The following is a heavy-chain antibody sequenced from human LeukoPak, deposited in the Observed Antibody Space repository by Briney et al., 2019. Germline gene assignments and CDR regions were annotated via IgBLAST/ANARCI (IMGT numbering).Heavy chain of an antibody. Sequence: GASVKVSCGASGYIFTGYYIHWVRQAPGQGLEWMGWITPNNGGTNYAQKFQGWVTMTRDTSISTAYMELSRLRSDDTAVYYCARAGDILTAYYFDYWGQGTLVTVSS. V-gene: IGHV1-2*04. CDR3: ARAGDILTAYYFDY. CDR1: GYIFTGYY. CDR2: ITPNNGGT. J-gene: IGHJ4*02. D-gene: IGHD3-9*01.